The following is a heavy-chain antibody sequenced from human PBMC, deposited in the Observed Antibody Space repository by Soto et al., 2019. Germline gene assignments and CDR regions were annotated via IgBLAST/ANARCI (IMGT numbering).Heavy chain of an antibody. V-gene: IGHV3-33*01. J-gene: IGHJ4*02. D-gene: IGHD2-15*01. CDR1: GFTFSSYG. CDR2: IGYGGSNK. Sequence: GGSLRLSCAASGFTFSSYGMHWVRQAPGKGLEGVAVIGYGGSNKYYADSVKGRFTISRDNSKNTVSLQMNSLSAEATAVYYCARDSAVAATPDYWGQETLVTVSS. CDR3: ARDSAVAATPDY.